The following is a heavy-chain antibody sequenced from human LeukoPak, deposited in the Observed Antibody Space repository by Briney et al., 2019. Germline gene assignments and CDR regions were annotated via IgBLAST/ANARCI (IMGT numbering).Heavy chain of an antibody. CDR3: ARVSDSDAFDI. D-gene: IGHD3-22*01. Sequence: ASVKVSCKASGYTFTSYYMHWVRQAPGQGLKWMGLINPSGGSTSYAQKFQGRVTMTRDTSTSTVYVELSSLRSEDTAVYYCARVSDSDAFDIWGQGTMVTVSS. V-gene: IGHV1-46*01. CDR1: GYTFTSYY. CDR2: INPSGGST. J-gene: IGHJ3*02.